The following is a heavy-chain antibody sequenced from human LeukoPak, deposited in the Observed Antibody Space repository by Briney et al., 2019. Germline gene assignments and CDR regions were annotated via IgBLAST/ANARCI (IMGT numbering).Heavy chain of an antibody. CDR1: GFTFSSYA. V-gene: IGHV3-30-3*01. Sequence: GGSLRLSCAASGFTFSSYAMSWVRQAPGKGLEWVAVISYDGSNKYYADSVKGRFTISRDNSKNTLYLQMNSLRAEDTAVYYCANFRIAAAGPHFDYWGQGTLVTVSS. J-gene: IGHJ4*02. CDR3: ANFRIAAAGPHFDY. D-gene: IGHD6-13*01. CDR2: ISYDGSNK.